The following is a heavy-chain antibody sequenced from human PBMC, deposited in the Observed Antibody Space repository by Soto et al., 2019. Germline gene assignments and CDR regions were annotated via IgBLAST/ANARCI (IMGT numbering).Heavy chain of an antibody. V-gene: IGHV4-31*03. CDR1: GGSIISGGYY. D-gene: IGHD6-13*01. Sequence: SETLSLTCTASGGSIISGGYYWILIRQHPGKGLEWIGYIYYSGSTYYNPSLKSRVTISVDTSKNQFSLKLSSVTAADTAVYYCARAQQLVLWKHWFDPWGQGTLVTVAS. CDR3: ARAQQLVLWKHWFDP. J-gene: IGHJ5*02. CDR2: IYYSGST.